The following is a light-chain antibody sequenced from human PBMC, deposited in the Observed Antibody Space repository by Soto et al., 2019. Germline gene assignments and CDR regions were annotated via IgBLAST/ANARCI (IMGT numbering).Light chain of an antibody. Sequence: ERVMTQSPDTLSVSPGERATLSCRASQSVFSSLAWYQQKPGQAPRLLIYGAATRATGVSARFSGSGSGTEFTLTISRLEPEDFGVYHCQQYDGSPQTFGQGTKVDIK. CDR2: GAA. J-gene: IGKJ1*01. V-gene: IGKV3-15*01. CDR3: QQYDGSPQT. CDR1: QSVFSS.